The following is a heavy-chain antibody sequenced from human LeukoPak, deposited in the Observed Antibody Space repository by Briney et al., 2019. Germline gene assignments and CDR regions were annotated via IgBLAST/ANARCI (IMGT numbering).Heavy chain of an antibody. V-gene: IGHV4-39*07. CDR2: IYYSGST. D-gene: IGHD4-17*01. CDR3: ARGTVTTTYYY. J-gene: IGHJ4*02. CDR1: GGSISSSSYY. Sequence: SETLSLTCTVSGGSISSSSYYWGWIRQPPGKGLEWIGYIYYSGSTYYNPSLKSRVTISVDTSKNQFSLKLSSVTAADTAVYYCARGTVTTTYYYWGQGTLVTVSS.